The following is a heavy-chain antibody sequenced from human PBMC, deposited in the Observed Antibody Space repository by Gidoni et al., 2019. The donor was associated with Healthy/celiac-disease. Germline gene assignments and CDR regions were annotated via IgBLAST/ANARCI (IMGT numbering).Heavy chain of an antibody. CDR2: IRSKANSYAT. V-gene: IGHV3-73*01. D-gene: IGHD3-16*01. Sequence: EVQLVESGGGLVQPGGSLKLSCAPSGSTFRGSAMHWVRQASGQGLEWVGRIRSKANSYATAYAASVKGRFTISRDDSKNTAYLQMNSLKTEDTAVYYCTRLPDPDYDYIWGPQGYWGQGTLVTVSS. J-gene: IGHJ4*02. CDR1: GSTFRGSA. CDR3: TRLPDPDYDYIWGPQGY.